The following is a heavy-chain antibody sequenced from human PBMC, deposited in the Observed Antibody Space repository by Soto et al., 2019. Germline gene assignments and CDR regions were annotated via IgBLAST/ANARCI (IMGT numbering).Heavy chain of an antibody. CDR3: ARDLEWSSSPGGMDV. D-gene: IGHD6-13*01. J-gene: IGHJ6*02. V-gene: IGHV3-48*02. Sequence: GGSLRLSCAASGFAFSSYSMNWVRQAPGKGLEWVSYISSSSSTIYYADSVKGRFTISRDNAKNSLYLQMNSLRDEDTAVYYCARDLEWSSSPGGMDVWGQGTTVTVSS. CDR2: ISSSSSTI. CDR1: GFAFSSYS.